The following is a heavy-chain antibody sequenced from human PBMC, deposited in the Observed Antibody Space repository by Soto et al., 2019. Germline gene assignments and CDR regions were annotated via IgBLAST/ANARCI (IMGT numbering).Heavy chain of an antibody. CDR1: GFTFSHVW. D-gene: IGHD2-2*01. V-gene: IGHV3-15*01. CDR3: AVDAQCSSNTCPGALDI. J-gene: IGHJ3*02. Sequence: EVQLVESGGDLVKPGGSLRLSCAASGFTFSHVWMTWVRQAPGKGLEWVGRIKRKSDGETTDYALPVTGRFTISRDDLKSTLYLQMSSLKIEDTAVYYCAVDAQCSSNTCPGALDIWGQGTMVAVS. CDR2: IKRKSDGETT.